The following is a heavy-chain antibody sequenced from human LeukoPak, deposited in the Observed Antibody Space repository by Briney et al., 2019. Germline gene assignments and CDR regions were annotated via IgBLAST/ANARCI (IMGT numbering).Heavy chain of an antibody. CDR1: GFTFSGHV. CDR3: ATTGSFVFDY. D-gene: IGHD1-14*01. CDR2: ISYDGSSR. V-gene: IGHV3-30*04. J-gene: IGHJ4*02. Sequence: GRSLRLSCAVSGFTFSGHVMHWVRQAPGKGLEWVATISYDGSSRYYADSVKGPFTISRDNSKNTLYLQMHSLRPEDTAIYYCATTGSFVFDYWGQGTLVTDSS.